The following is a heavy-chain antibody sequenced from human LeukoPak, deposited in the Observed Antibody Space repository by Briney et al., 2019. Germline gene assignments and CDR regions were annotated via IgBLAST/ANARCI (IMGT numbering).Heavy chain of an antibody. D-gene: IGHD2-2*01. Sequence: GGSLRLSCAASGFTFSSYSMNWVRQAPGKGLEWVSSISSSSSYIYYADSVKGRFTISRDNSKNTLYLQMNSLRADDTAVYYCAKGNSIVVVRASFDYWGQGTLVTVSS. CDR3: AKGNSIVVVRASFDY. CDR1: GFTFSSYS. V-gene: IGHV3-21*04. CDR2: ISSSSSYI. J-gene: IGHJ4*02.